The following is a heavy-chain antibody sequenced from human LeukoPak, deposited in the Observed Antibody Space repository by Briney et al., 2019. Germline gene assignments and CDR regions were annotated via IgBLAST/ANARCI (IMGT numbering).Heavy chain of an antibody. CDR2: IYYSGST. CDR1: GGSISSHY. V-gene: IGHV4-59*11. CDR3: ARTNYDFWSGYPSFDY. Sequence: SETLSLTCTVSGGSISSHYWSWIRQPPGKGLEWIGYIYYSGSTNYNPSLKGRVTISVDTSKNQFSLKLSSVTAADTAVYYCARTNYDFWSGYPSFDYWGQGTLVTVSS. J-gene: IGHJ4*02. D-gene: IGHD3-3*01.